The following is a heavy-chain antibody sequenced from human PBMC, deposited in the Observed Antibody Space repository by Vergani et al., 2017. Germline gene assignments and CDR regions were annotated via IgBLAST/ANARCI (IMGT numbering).Heavy chain of an antibody. D-gene: IGHD3-3*01. CDR1: GGSISSYY. Sequence: QVQLQESGPGLVKPSETLSLTCTVSGGSISSYYWSWIRQPPGKGLEWIGYIYYSGSTNYNPSLKSRVTISVDTSKNQFSLKLSSVTAADTAVYYCARDHPLESFWSGYYYGMDVWGQGTTVTVSS. V-gene: IGHV4-59*01. CDR3: ARDHPLESFWSGYYYGMDV. J-gene: IGHJ6*02. CDR2: IYYSGST.